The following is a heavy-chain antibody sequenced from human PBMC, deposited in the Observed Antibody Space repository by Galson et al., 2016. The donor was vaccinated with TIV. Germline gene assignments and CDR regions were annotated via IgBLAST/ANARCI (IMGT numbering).Heavy chain of an antibody. Sequence: QSGAEVKKPGESLKISCKGSGYSFTSYWIAWVRQMPGKGLEWMGIIYPGDSDTRNSPSFQGQVTFSADKSINTAYLQWSSLKASDTAMYYCARRGRYCSGATCYSALDIWGQWTMVTVSS. V-gene: IGHV5-51*03. CDR3: ARRGRYCSGATCYSALDI. D-gene: IGHD2-15*01. CDR1: GYSFTSYW. J-gene: IGHJ3*02. CDR2: IYPGDSDT.